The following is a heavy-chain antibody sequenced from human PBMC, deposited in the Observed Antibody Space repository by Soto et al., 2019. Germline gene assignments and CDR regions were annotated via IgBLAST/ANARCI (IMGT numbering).Heavy chain of an antibody. CDR1: GFTFSNYS. CDR2: ISSSSYI. D-gene: IGHD2-2*01. Sequence: GGSLRLSCAASGFTFSNYSMNWVRQAPGKGLEWVSSISSSSYIYYADSVKGRFTISRDNAKNSLYLQMNSLRAEDTAVYYCAREGIVVVPAWGQGTLVTVSS. CDR3: AREGIVVVPA. V-gene: IGHV3-21*01. J-gene: IGHJ5*02.